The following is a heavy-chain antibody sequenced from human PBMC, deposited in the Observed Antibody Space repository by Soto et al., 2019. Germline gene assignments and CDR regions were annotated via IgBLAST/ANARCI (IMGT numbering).Heavy chain of an antibody. D-gene: IGHD1-7*01. V-gene: IGHV3-64D*06. CDR3: VKDDNWNFKYYFDY. CDR1: GFTFSSYA. J-gene: IGHJ4*02. Sequence: GGSLRLSCSASGFTFSSYAMHWVRQAPGKGLEYVSAISSNGGNTYYADSVKGRFTISRDNSKNTLYLQMSSLRAEDTAVYYCVKDDNWNFKYYFDYWGQGTLVTVSS. CDR2: ISSNGGNT.